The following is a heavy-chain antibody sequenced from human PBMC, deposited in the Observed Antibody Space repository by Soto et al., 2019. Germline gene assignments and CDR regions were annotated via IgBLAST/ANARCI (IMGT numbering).Heavy chain of an antibody. D-gene: IGHD4-17*01. Sequence: QVQLVQSGAEVKKPGASVKVSCKASGYTFTSYGINWVRQATGQGLEWMGWMNPNSGNTGYAQKFQGRVTMTRNTSISTAYMVLSTLRSEDTAVYYCAMTLYGDNVDYWGQGTLVPVSS. J-gene: IGHJ4*02. V-gene: IGHV1-8*01. CDR1: GYTFTSYG. CDR2: MNPNSGNT. CDR3: AMTLYGDNVDY.